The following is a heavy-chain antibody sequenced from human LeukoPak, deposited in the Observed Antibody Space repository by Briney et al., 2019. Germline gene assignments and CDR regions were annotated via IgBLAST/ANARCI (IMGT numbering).Heavy chain of an antibody. CDR3: ASGYCGGACQLGGVDM. J-gene: IGHJ3*02. D-gene: IGHD2-21*02. Sequence: SETLPLTCAVYGGSFSGYYWSWLRQPPGKGLEYIGYTHYSGATNYNPSLKSRVTISLDTSGNQFSLKLSSVTAADTAVYYCASGYCGGACQLGGVDMWGQGTMVTVSS. CDR1: GGSFSGYY. V-gene: IGHV4-59*01. CDR2: THYSGAT.